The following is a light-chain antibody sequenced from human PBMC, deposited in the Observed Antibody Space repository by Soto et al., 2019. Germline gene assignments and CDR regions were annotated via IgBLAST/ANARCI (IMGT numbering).Light chain of an antibody. Sequence: NFMLTQPHSVSESPGKTVTISCTHSSGSIASNYVQWYQQRPGSSPTTLIYDDDQRPSGVPDRFSGSIDSSSNSAPLTISVLKTEDAADYCCKSYEDGIWVFGAGTKLTVL. J-gene: IGLJ3*02. V-gene: IGLV6-57*01. CDR1: SGSIASNY. CDR2: DDD. CDR3: KSYEDGIWV.